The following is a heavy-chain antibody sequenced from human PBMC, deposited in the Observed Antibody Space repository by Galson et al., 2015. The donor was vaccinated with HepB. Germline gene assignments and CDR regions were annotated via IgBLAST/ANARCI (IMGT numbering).Heavy chain of an antibody. CDR1: GFTFTTYA. Sequence: FLRLSCAASGFTFTTYAMTWVRQAPGKGLEWVSAISASGGSTWYADSVEGRFTVSRDNSKNTLYLQMISLRPEDTAVYLCAQGGYCTSTSCFHTSHYYMDVWGRGTTVTVSS. CDR2: ISASGGST. CDR3: AQGGYCTSTSCFHTSHYYMDV. V-gene: IGHV3-23*01. D-gene: IGHD2-2*01. J-gene: IGHJ6*03.